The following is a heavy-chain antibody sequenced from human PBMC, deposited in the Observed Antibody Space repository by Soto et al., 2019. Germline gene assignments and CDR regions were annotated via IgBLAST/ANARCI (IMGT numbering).Heavy chain of an antibody. Sequence: EVQLLESGRGLVQPGGSLRLSCAASGFRLSDSAVSWVRQAPGKGLEWVSSLTVTGDSAFYSDSVKGRFTISRDISKSTLYLQMNSLRAEDTAVYYCAKNGCSYPACYPYYCYVDVWGRGTTVTVSS. CDR2: LTVTGDSA. J-gene: IGHJ6*03. CDR3: AKNGCSYPACYPYYCYVDV. V-gene: IGHV3-23*01. D-gene: IGHD2-15*01. CDR1: GFRLSDSA.